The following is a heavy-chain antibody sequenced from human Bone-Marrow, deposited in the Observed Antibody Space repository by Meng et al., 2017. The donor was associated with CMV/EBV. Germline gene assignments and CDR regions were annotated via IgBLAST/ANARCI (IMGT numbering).Heavy chain of an antibody. Sequence: GESLKISCAASGFTFSDHYMDWVRQAPGKGLEWVGRIRKKADSYTTQYAASVKGRFSISRDDSKNALYLQMSSLQTEDTAVYYCARVMGPCSSSTSCYTISLGYYGMDVWGQGTTVTVSS. CDR3: ARVMGPCSSSTSCYTISLGYYGMDV. CDR2: IRKKADSYTT. V-gene: IGHV3-72*01. D-gene: IGHD2-2*02. J-gene: IGHJ6*02. CDR1: GFTFSDHY.